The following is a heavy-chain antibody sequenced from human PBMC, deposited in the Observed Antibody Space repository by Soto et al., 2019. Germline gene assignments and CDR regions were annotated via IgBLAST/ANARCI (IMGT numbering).Heavy chain of an antibody. Sequence: GGSLRLSCAVSGFTFSRYAMSWVRQAPGKGLEWVSGISGSSGSTYYADSVKGRFTISRDNSKNTLYLQMNSLRAADTAVYYCAKDSRSGGYLDYYFDYWGQGTLVTVSS. CDR3: AKDSRSGGYLDYYFDY. V-gene: IGHV3-23*01. D-gene: IGHD2-15*01. CDR1: GFTFSRYA. CDR2: ISGSSGST. J-gene: IGHJ4*02.